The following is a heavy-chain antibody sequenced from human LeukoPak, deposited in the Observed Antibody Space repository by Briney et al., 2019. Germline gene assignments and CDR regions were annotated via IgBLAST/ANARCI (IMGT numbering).Heavy chain of an antibody. J-gene: IGHJ4*02. Sequence: PSEXLSLTCTVSGGSISSYYWSWLRQPPGKGLEWIGYIYYSGSTNYNPSLTSRGTISVDTSKNQFSLKLSSVTAADTAVYYCARTAGYSSGWYGAIDYWGQGTLVTVSS. D-gene: IGHD6-19*01. CDR3: ARTAGYSSGWYGAIDY. CDR2: IYYSGST. V-gene: IGHV4-59*01. CDR1: GGSISSYY.